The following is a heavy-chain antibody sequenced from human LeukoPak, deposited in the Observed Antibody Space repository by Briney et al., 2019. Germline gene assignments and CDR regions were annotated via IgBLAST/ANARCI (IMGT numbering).Heavy chain of an antibody. V-gene: IGHV4-34*01. D-gene: IGHD2-15*01. Sequence: SETLSLTCAVYGGSFSGYYWSWIRQPPGKGLEWIGEINHSGSTNYNPSLKSRVTISVDTSKNQFSLKLSSVTAADTAVYYCARDIVVADNNWFDPWGQGILVTVSS. CDR1: GGSFSGYY. CDR2: INHSGST. J-gene: IGHJ5*02. CDR3: ARDIVVADNNWFDP.